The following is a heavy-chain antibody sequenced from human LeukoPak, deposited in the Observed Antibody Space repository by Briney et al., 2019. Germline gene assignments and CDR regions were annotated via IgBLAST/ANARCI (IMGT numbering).Heavy chain of an antibody. CDR1: GFTFSSYS. J-gene: IGHJ4*02. CDR2: ISTSSSTI. D-gene: IGHD5-24*01. Sequence: PGTSLRLSCAASGFTFSSYSMNWVRQAPGKGLEWLSYISTSSSTIYYADSVRGRFTISRDNAKNSLYLQINSLRAEDTAVYYCATSLTLPEMATTYDFDYWGQGTLVTVSS. CDR3: ATSLTLPEMATTYDFDY. V-gene: IGHV3-48*01.